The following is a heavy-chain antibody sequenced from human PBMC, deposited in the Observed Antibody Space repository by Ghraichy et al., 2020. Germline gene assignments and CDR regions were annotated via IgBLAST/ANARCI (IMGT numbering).Heavy chain of an antibody. Sequence: SETLSLTCAVYGGSFSGYYWSWIRQPPGKGLEWIGEINHSGSTNYNPSLKSRVTISVDTSKNQFSLKLSSVTAADTAVYYCARGRYRLRRFFDYWGQGTLVTVSS. CDR3: ARGRYRLRRFFDY. CDR1: GGSFSGYY. D-gene: IGHD1-26*01. V-gene: IGHV4-34*01. CDR2: INHSGST. J-gene: IGHJ4*02.